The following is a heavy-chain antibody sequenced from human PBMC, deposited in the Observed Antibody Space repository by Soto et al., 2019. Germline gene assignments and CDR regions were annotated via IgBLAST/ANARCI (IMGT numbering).Heavy chain of an antibody. CDR3: ARVLSAAMDV. CDR2: ISRSGGGK. D-gene: IGHD2-2*01. J-gene: IGHJ6*02. V-gene: IGHV3-7*03. Sequence: GGSLRLSCAASGFTFSSYAMSWVRQAPGKGLEWVANISRSGGGKYYADSVKGRFTISRDNAKNSLYLQMNSLRAEDTAVYYCARVLSAAMDVWGQGTTVTVSS. CDR1: GFTFSSYA.